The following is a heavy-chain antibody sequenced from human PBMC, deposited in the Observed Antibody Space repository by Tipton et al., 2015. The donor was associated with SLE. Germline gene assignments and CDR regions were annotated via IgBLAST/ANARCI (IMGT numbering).Heavy chain of an antibody. CDR3: ARESKDYYDVSGYGGFDY. CDR1: GASISSYY. V-gene: IGHV4-59*12. Sequence: TLSLTCTVSGASISSYYWSWIRQPPGKGLEWIGYLSYSGSTKYNPSLESRVTISRDTSKNQFSLKLTSVTAADTAVYYCARESKDYYDVSGYGGFDYWGQGTLVTVSS. J-gene: IGHJ4*02. CDR2: LSYSGST. D-gene: IGHD3-22*01.